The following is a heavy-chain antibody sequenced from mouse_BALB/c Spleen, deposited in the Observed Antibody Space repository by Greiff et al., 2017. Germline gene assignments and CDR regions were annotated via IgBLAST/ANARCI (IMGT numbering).Heavy chain of an antibody. CDR1: GFSLTSYG. CDR3: ARNLEYGNFFDY. Sequence: QVQLKESGPGLVAPSQSLSITCTVSGFSLTSYGVHWVRQPPGKGLEWLGVIWAGGSTNYNSALMSRLSISKDNSKSQVFFKMNSLQADDTAIYYCARNLEYGNFFDYWGQGTTLTVSS. V-gene: IGHV2-9*02. D-gene: IGHD2-10*02. CDR2: IWAGGST. J-gene: IGHJ2*01.